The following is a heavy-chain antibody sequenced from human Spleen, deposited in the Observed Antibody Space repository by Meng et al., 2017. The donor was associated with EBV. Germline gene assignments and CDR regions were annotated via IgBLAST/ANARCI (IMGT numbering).Heavy chain of an antibody. J-gene: IGHJ4*02. V-gene: IGHV4-34*01. Sequence: QGQIQQWGAGLLTPSYTLSLTCAVYGGSFSDYYWTWIRQPPGMGLDWIGEINHSGITSYNPSLRSRVTISVDTSKNQFSLKLTSVTAADTAVYYCASNIKVPRYWGQGTLVTVSS. CDR1: GGSFSDYY. D-gene: IGHD2/OR15-2a*01. CDR2: INHSGIT. CDR3: ASNIKVPRY.